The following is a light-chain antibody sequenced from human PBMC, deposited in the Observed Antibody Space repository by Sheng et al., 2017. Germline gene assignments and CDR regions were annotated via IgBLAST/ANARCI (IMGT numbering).Light chain of an antibody. CDR1: SSDVGGYNY. Sequence: QSALTQPRSVSGSPGQSVTISCTETSSDVGGYNYVSWYQQHPGKAPKLMINDVSKRPSGAPDRFSGSKSGNTASLTISGLQAEDEADYYCCSYAGSYWVFGGGTKLTV. CDR3: CSYAGSYWV. J-gene: IGLJ3*02. CDR2: DVS. V-gene: IGLV2-11*01.